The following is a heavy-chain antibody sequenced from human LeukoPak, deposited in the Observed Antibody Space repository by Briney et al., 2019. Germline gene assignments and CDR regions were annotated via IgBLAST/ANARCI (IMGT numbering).Heavy chain of an antibody. CDR3: ARSARSTFWY. J-gene: IGHJ4*02. CDR2: IKEDGSEK. D-gene: IGHD2/OR15-2a*01. CDR1: GFTFSDHW. Sequence: GGSLRLSCGASGFTFSDHWMSWVRQAPGKGLEWVANIKEDGSEKYYVDSVRGRFTIARDNVKNSLHLQMNSLRVEDTAVYYCARSARSTFWYWGQGALVSVSS. V-gene: IGHV3-7*01.